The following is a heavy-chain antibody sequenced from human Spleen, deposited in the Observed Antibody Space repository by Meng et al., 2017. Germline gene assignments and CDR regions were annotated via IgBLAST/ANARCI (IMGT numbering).Heavy chain of an antibody. CDR3: ARDADWVIFDH. Sequence: GESLKISCAASGFTFDDYDLIWVRQAPGKGLEWVSAINWSGVTTAYADSVKGRFTISRDNSKNTVYLQMNSLRAEDTAVYYCARDADWVIFDHWGQGALVTVSS. CDR1: GFTFDDYD. CDR2: INWSGVTT. D-gene: IGHD3-9*01. V-gene: IGHV3-20*04. J-gene: IGHJ4*02.